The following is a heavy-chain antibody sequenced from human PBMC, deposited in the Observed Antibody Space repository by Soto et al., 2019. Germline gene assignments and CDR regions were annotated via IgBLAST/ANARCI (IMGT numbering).Heavy chain of an antibody. CDR3: AGHTGYDFWSGYSLSWFDP. J-gene: IGHJ5*02. CDR1: GFTFSSYA. D-gene: IGHD3-3*01. Sequence: GGSLRLSGAASGFTFSSYAMSWVRQAPGKGLEWVSAISGSGGSTEYADSVKGRFTISRDNSKNTLYLQMNSLRAEDTAVYYCAGHTGYDFWSGYSLSWFDPWGQGTLVTVSS. V-gene: IGHV3-23*01. CDR2: ISGSGGST.